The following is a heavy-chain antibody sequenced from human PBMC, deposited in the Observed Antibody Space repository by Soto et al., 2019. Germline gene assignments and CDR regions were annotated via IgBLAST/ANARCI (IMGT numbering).Heavy chain of an antibody. Sequence: GGSLRLSCAASGFTFSSYAMSWVRQAPGKGLEWVSAISGSGGSTYYADSVKGRFTISRDNSKNTLYLQMNSLRAEDTAVYYCAKPRGAVAGAIPYYFDYWGQGTLVTVSS. J-gene: IGHJ4*02. CDR2: ISGSGGST. D-gene: IGHD6-19*01. V-gene: IGHV3-23*01. CDR1: GFTFSSYA. CDR3: AKPRGAVAGAIPYYFDY.